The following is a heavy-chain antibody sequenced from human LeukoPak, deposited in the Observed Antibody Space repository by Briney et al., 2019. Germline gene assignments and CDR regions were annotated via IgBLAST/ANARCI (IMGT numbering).Heavy chain of an antibody. CDR3: ARDYGEGGYYFDY. Sequence: GGSLRLSCAASGFTFSTYWMHWVRQAPGKGLVWLSRISSDGSSTNYADPVKGRFTISRDNAKNTLYLQMNSLRAEDTAVYYCARDYGEGGYYFDYWGQGTLVTVSP. CDR2: ISSDGSST. J-gene: IGHJ4*02. CDR1: GFTFSTYW. D-gene: IGHD4-17*01. V-gene: IGHV3-74*01.